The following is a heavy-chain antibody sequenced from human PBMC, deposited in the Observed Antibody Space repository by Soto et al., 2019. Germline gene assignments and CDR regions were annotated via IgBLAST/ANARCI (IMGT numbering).Heavy chain of an antibody. CDR3: AKGGGSWNYYAMDV. J-gene: IGHJ6*02. Sequence: EVQLVESGGSLVQPGRSLRLSCAASGFTFDDYAMHWVRQAPGKCLEWVSGISWNSGSIGYADSVKGRFTISRDNAKNSLYLQMNRLRAEDTALYYCAKGGGSWNYYAMDVWGQGTTVTVSS. CDR1: GFTFDDYA. D-gene: IGHD3-16*01. CDR2: ISWNSGSI. V-gene: IGHV3-9*01.